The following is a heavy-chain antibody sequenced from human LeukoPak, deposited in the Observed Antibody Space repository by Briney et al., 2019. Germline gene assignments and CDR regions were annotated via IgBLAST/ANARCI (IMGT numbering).Heavy chain of an antibody. D-gene: IGHD3-16*01. CDR3: ARESSGLRNFDY. CDR2: IKQDGSEN. V-gene: IGHV3-7*05. Sequence: PGGSLRLSCVASGFTFSTYWMSWVRQAPGKGLEWVANIKQDGSENYYLDSVKGRFPISRDNAKNSLYLQMNSLRAEDTAVYYCARESSGLRNFDYWGQGTLVTVSS. CDR1: GFTFSTYW. J-gene: IGHJ4*02.